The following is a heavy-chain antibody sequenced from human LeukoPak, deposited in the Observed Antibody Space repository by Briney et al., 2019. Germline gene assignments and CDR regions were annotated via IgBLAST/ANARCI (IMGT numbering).Heavy chain of an antibody. D-gene: IGHD6-19*01. J-gene: IGHJ4*02. Sequence: GGSLRLSCAASGFTFSSYGMHWVRQAPDKGLEWVAVISYDGSNKYYADSVKGRFTISRDNSKNTLYLQMNSLRAEDTAVYYCAKPSGWYALFDYWGQGTLVTVSS. V-gene: IGHV3-30*18. CDR3: AKPSGWYALFDY. CDR1: GFTFSSYG. CDR2: ISYDGSNK.